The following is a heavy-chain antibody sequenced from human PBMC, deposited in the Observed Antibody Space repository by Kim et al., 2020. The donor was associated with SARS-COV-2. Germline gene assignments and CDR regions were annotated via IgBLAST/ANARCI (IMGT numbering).Heavy chain of an antibody. D-gene: IGHD3-16*01. CDR3: AGGQSVFAY. CDR2: IYSSGST. Sequence: SETLSLTCTVSGGSLTSYYWNWIRQPPGKGLEWIGYIYSSGSTNYNPSLKSRITISLNTPKNQFSLTLSSVTAADTAVYYCAGGQSVFAYWGQGSLVTVS. CDR1: GGSLTSYY. V-gene: IGHV4-59*01. J-gene: IGHJ4*02.